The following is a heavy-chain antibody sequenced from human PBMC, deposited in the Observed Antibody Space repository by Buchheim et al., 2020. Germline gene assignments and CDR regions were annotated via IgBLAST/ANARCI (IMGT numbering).Heavy chain of an antibody. D-gene: IGHD3-10*01. CDR1: GYTFIGYY. J-gene: IGHJ4*02. CDR3: AQLDGSGTYLHLHQ. Sequence: QVQLVQSGAEVKKPGASMKVSCKASGYTFIGYYIHWVRRAPGQGLEWMGWIGPKTGDTKYAQKFQGRVTMTRDTSISTAYVELHSLTSEDTAVYYCAQLDGSGTYLHLHQWGQGTL. CDR2: IGPKTGDT. V-gene: IGHV1-2*02.